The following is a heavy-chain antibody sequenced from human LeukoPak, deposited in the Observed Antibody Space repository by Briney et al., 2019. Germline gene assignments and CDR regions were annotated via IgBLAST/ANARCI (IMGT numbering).Heavy chain of an antibody. CDR1: GFTFDDYG. Sequence: GASLRLSCAASGFTFDDYGMSWVRQAPGKGLEWVSGINWNGGSRDYAGSVEGRFTISRDNAKNSLYLQMTGLRVEDTAFYYCATRRGYSYGSFDNWGQGILVTVSS. V-gene: IGHV3-20*04. CDR2: INWNGGSR. J-gene: IGHJ4*02. D-gene: IGHD5-12*01. CDR3: ATRRGYSYGSFDN.